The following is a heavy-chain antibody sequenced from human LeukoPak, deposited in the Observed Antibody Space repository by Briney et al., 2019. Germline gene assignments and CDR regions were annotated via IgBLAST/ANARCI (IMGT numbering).Heavy chain of an antibody. Sequence: GGSLRLSYAASGFTFNTYGMNWVRQAPGKGLECVAFIRYDGIHKYYADSVKGRFTISRDNSKNTLYLQMNSLRVEDTAMYYCVKDRGEFWGQGTMVTVSS. V-gene: IGHV3-30*02. J-gene: IGHJ3*01. D-gene: IGHD3-10*01. CDR1: GFTFNTYG. CDR2: IRYDGIHK. CDR3: VKDRGEF.